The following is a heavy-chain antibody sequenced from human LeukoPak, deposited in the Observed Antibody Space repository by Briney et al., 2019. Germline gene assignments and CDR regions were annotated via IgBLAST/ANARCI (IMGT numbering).Heavy chain of an antibody. V-gene: IGHV3-23*01. Sequence: GGSLRLSCAASGFTFSSYAMSWVRQAPGKGLGWVSAISGSGGSTYYADSVKGRFTISRDNSKNTLYLQMNSLRAEDPAVYYCAKGGIVGATPDYWGQGTLVTVSS. CDR2: ISGSGGST. D-gene: IGHD1-26*01. J-gene: IGHJ4*02. CDR1: GFTFSSYA. CDR3: AKGGIVGATPDY.